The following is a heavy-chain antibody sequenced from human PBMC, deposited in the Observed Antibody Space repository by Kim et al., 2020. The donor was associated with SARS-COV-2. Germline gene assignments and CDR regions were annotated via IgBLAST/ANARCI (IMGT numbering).Heavy chain of an antibody. J-gene: IGHJ4*02. D-gene: IGHD1-26*01. V-gene: IGHV7-4-1*02. CDR3: ARAVGATTGWDDY. Sequence: YAQGFTGRFVFSLDTSVSTAYLQISSLKAEDTAVYYCARAVGATTGWDDYWGQGTLVTVSS.